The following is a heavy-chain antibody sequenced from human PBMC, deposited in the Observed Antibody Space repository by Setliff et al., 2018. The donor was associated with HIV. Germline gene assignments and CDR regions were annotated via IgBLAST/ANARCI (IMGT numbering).Heavy chain of an antibody. Sequence: GSLRLSCAASGFTFSGYSMTWVRQAPGKGLEWVSSIRTDGDATYYADSVKGRFTISRDNSKNTLYLQMNSLRVEDAAVYYCAKGRSGYYNFDSWGQGILVTVSS. D-gene: IGHD3-22*01. CDR1: GFTFSGYS. CDR2: IRTDGDAT. CDR3: AKGRSGYYNFDS. J-gene: IGHJ4*02. V-gene: IGHV3-23*01.